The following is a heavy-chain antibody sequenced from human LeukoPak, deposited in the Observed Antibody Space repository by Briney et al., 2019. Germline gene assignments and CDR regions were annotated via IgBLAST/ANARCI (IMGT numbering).Heavy chain of an antibody. D-gene: IGHD2-2*01. J-gene: IGHJ5*02. CDR1: GGTFSSYA. CDR2: IIPIFGTA. V-gene: IGHV1-69*13. CDR3: AREAGYCSSTSCPLWFDP. Sequence: SVKVSCKASGGTFSSYAISWVRQAPGQGLEWMGGIIPIFGTANYAQKFQGRVTITADESTSTAYMELSSLRSEDTALYYCAREAGYCSSTSCPLWFDPWGQGTLVTVSS.